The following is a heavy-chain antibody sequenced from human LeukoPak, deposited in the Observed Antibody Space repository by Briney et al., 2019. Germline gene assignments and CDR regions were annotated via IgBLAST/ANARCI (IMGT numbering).Heavy chain of an antibody. J-gene: IGHJ4*02. CDR2: IRDDGSNK. CDR3: AKNQSTYYDFWSGYYGFDY. CDR1: GFTFSKYW. Sequence: GGALGLSCAAPGFTFSKYWVLLVRQAPGKGGEGVGFIRDDGSNKYYADSVKGRFTISRDNSKNTLYLQMNSLRAEDTAVYYCAKNQSTYYDFWSGYYGFDYWGQGTLVTVSS. D-gene: IGHD3-3*01. V-gene: IGHV3-30*02.